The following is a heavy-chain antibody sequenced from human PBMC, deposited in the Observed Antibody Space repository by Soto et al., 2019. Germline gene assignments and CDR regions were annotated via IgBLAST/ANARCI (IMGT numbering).Heavy chain of an antibody. D-gene: IGHD3-9*01. J-gene: IGHJ4*02. Sequence: GSLRLSCAASGFTFSSYGMHWIRQPPGKGLEWIASIYYSGNIYHNPSLKSRVTMSIDTSKKQFSLKLTSVTAADTAIYYCARLLYDRRGYYYFDNWGQGILVTVSS. V-gene: IGHV4-39*01. CDR3: ARLLYDRRGYYYFDN. CDR1: GFTFSSYG. CDR2: IYYSGNI.